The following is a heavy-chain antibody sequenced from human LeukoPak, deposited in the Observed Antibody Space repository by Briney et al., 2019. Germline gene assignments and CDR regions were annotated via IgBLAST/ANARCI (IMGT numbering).Heavy chain of an antibody. J-gene: IGHJ4*02. D-gene: IGHD2-8*01. CDR2: IDNSGDST. CDR3: AKDFGNCINGVCYGTPFDY. CDR1: GFSFSSYA. Sequence: GGSLRLSCAASGFSFSSYAMSWVRQAAGKGLEWVSGIDNSGDSTYYAASVKGRFTISRDNYKNTLYLQMNSLRAEDTAVYYCAKDFGNCINGVCYGTPFDYWGQGTLVTVSS. V-gene: IGHV3-23*01.